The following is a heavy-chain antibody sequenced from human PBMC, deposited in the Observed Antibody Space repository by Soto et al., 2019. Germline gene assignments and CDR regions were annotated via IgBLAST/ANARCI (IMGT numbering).Heavy chain of an antibody. Sequence: PGGSLRLSCVGSGFSFSSFGMNWVRQAPGKGLEWVALIAHDGSNTDYIDSVKGRFTISRDNLMNTLYLQMDSLRPEDTGVYYCAKDPVEYSATYPGHWGQGTLVTVSS. CDR1: GFSFSSFG. D-gene: IGHD1-26*01. J-gene: IGHJ4*02. CDR3: AKDPVEYSATYPGH. V-gene: IGHV3-30*18. CDR2: IAHDGSNT.